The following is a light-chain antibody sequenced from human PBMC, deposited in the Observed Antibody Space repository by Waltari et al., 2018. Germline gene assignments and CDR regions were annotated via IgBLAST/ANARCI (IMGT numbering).Light chain of an antibody. J-gene: IGKJ2*01. CDR1: QSILTW. CDR2: KAF. Sequence: DTQMTQSPSTLSASVGDRVTITCRASQSILTWLALYQQKPGKAPRLLIYKAFNLESGVPGRFSGSASGTEFNLTISSLQPDDSATYYCQQYHDYSAFGQGTKLEIK. CDR3: QQYHDYSA. V-gene: IGKV1-5*03.